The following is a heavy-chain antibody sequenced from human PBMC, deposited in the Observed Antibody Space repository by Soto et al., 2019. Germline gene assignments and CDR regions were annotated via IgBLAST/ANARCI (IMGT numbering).Heavy chain of an antibody. V-gene: IGHV1-69*13. CDR3: ATVVVVAATRGYYGMDV. CDR1: GGTFSSYA. D-gene: IGHD2-15*01. CDR2: IIPIFGTA. Sequence: GASVKVSCKASGGTFSSYAISWVRQAPGQGLEWMGGIIPIFGTANYAQKFQGRVTITADESTSTAYMELSSLRSEDTAVYYCATVVVVAATRGYYGMDVWGQGTTVTVSS. J-gene: IGHJ6*02.